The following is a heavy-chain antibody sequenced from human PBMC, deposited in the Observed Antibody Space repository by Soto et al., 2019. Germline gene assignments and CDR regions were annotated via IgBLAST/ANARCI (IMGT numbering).Heavy chain of an antibody. V-gene: IGHV3-30-3*01. CDR1: GFTFSSYA. J-gene: IGHJ6*02. CDR2: ISYDGSNK. Sequence: PGGSLRLSCAASGFTFSSYAMHWVRQAPGKGLEWVAVISYDGSNKYYADSVKGRFTISRDNSKNTLYLQMNSLRAEDTAVYYCARDMTKVTTYYYYGMDAWGQGTTVTVSS. D-gene: IGHD4-17*01. CDR3: ARDMTKVTTYYYYGMDA.